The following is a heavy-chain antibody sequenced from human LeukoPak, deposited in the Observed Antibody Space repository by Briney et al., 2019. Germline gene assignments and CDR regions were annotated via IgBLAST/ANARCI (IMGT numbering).Heavy chain of an antibody. CDR3: ARGEAPGTVFGGMAV. V-gene: IGHV1-69*13. CDR1: GGTFSSYA. J-gene: IGHJ6*02. D-gene: IGHD3-16*01. CDR2: IIPIFGTA. Sequence: ASVKVSCKASGGTFSSYATSWVRQAPGQGLEWMGGIIPIFGTANYAQKFRGRVTITADESTSTAYMELSSLRSEDTAVYYCARGEAPGTVFGGMAVWGQGTAVTVSS.